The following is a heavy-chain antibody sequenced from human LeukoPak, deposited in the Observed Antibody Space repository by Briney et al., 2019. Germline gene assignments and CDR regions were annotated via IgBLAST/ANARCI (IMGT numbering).Heavy chain of an antibody. Sequence: GGSLRLSCSVSGFTFSTYVMHWVRQAPGKGLEYVSAISSNGDNTYYADSAKGRFTISRDNSKNTLYLQMSSLRADDTAVYYCVRGTGYWGQGTLVTVS. CDR3: VRGTGY. CDR1: GFTFSTYV. J-gene: IGHJ4*02. V-gene: IGHV3-64D*06. CDR2: ISSNGDNT.